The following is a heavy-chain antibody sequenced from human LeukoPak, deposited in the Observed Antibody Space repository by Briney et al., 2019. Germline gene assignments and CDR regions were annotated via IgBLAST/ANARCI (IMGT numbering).Heavy chain of an antibody. CDR2: ISYDGSNK. D-gene: IGHD5-18*01. V-gene: IGHV3-30-3*01. Sequence: GGSLRLSCAASGFIFSSYAMHWVRQAPGKGLEWVAVISYDGSNKYYADSVKGRFTISRDNSKNTLYLQMNSLRAEDTAVYYCARTHRPPWIQLEGAFDIWGQGTMVTVSS. CDR3: ARTHRPPWIQLEGAFDI. CDR1: GFIFSSYA. J-gene: IGHJ3*02.